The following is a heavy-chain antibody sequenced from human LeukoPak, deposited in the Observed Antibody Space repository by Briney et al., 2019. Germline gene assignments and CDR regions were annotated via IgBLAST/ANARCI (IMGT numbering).Heavy chain of an antibody. CDR2: ISSSGSTI. J-gene: IGHJ4*02. CDR1: GFTVSRNY. CDR3: AIVYSSGWNFDY. Sequence: PGGSLRLSCAASGFTVSRNYMNWVRQAPGKGLERVSYISSSGSTIYYADSVKGRFTISRDNAKNSLYLQMNSLRAEDTAVYYCAIVYSSGWNFDYWGQGTLVTVSS. D-gene: IGHD6-19*01. V-gene: IGHV3-48*03.